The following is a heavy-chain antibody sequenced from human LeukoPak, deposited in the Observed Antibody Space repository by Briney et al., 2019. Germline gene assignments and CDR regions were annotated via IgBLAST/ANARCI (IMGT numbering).Heavy chain of an antibody. CDR2: IYTSGST. CDR1: GGSISSYY. D-gene: IGHD2-8*01. CDR3: ARSLGYCTNGVCPRYFDY. V-gene: IGHV4-4*07. Sequence: SETLSLTCTVSGGSISSYYWSWIRQPAGEGLECIGRIYTSGSTTYNPSLKSRVTMSVDTSKNQFSLKLSSVTAADTAVYYCARSLGYCTNGVCPRYFDYWGQGTLVTVSS. J-gene: IGHJ4*02.